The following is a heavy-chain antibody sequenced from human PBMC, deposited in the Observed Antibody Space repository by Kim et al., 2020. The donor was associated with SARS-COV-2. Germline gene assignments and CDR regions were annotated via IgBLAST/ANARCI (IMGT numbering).Heavy chain of an antibody. CDR3: SSRAYLYAKEDY. J-gene: IGHJ4*02. D-gene: IGHD2-2*01. CDR1: GFSFSDHY. CDR2: IENRVTSYTT. Sequence: GGSLRLSCVGSGFSFSDHYMDWVRQAPGKGLEWVGRIENRVTSYTTEYAASVKGRFIISRDDSQNSLYLQMNSLNTEDTAIYYCSSRAYLYAKEDYWGQGTLVTVSS. V-gene: IGHV3-72*01.